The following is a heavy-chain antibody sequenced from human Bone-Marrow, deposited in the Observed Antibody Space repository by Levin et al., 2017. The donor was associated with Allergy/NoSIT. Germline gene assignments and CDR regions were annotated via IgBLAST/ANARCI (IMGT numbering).Heavy chain of an antibody. Sequence: QHGESLKISCAVSGFTFSSYDMHWVRHATGKGLEWVSAIGTAGDTYYPGSVKGRFTISRENAKNSLYLQMNSLRAGDTAVYYCARSDEGGMDVWGQGTTVTVSS. V-gene: IGHV3-13*01. CDR1: GFTFSSYD. CDR2: IGTAGDT. CDR3: ARSDEGGMDV. J-gene: IGHJ6*02.